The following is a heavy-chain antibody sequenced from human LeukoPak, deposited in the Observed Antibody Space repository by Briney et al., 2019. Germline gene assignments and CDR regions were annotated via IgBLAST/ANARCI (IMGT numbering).Heavy chain of an antibody. V-gene: IGHV4-39*01. CDR1: GGSISSSSYY. CDR3: ARHTGYWNDGSKNWFDP. D-gene: IGHD1-1*01. Sequence: SETLSLTCSVSGGSISSSSYYWGWIRQPPGQGLEWIGTIYYSGSTYYNPSLKSRVTVSADTSKNQFSLKLSSVTAADTAVYYCARHTGYWNDGSKNWFDPWGQGTLVTVSS. CDR2: IYYSGST. J-gene: IGHJ5*02.